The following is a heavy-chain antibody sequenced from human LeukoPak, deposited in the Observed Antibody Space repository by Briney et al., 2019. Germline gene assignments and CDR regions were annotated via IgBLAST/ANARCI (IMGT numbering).Heavy chain of an antibody. J-gene: IGHJ4*02. CDR1: GFTFSSYW. D-gene: IGHD3-3*01. Sequence: PGGSLRLSCAASGFTFSSYWMSWVRQAPGKGLEWVANIKQDGSEKYYVDSVKGRFTISRDNAKNSLYLQMNSLRAEDTAVYYCARVQRLEWLTHSFDYWGQGTLVTVSS. CDR3: ARVQRLEWLTHSFDY. CDR2: IKQDGSEK. V-gene: IGHV3-7*01.